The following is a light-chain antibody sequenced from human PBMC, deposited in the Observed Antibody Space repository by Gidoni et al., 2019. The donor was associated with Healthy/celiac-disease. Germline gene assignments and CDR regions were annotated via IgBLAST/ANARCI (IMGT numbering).Light chain of an antibody. CDR1: QSISSW. Sequence: DIQMTQSPSTLSASVGDRVTITCRASQSISSWLAWYQQKPGKAPKLLIYKASSLESGVPSRFGGSGARTEFTLTISSLQPDDFATYYCQQYNSYSTFGPGTKVDIK. CDR3: QQYNSYST. CDR2: KAS. J-gene: IGKJ3*01. V-gene: IGKV1-5*03.